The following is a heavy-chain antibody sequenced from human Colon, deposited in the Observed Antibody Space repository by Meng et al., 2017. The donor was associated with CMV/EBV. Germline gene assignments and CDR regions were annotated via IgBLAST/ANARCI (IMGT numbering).Heavy chain of an antibody. Sequence: WIRQPPGKGLEWVASISGSEGSIYYADSAKGRFTISRDNSKKTLYLEMSSLRVDDTAVYYCAKGGDTSIVTRWFDSWGQGTLVTVSS. D-gene: IGHD5-18*01. J-gene: IGHJ5*01. CDR3: AKGGDTSIVTRWFDS. CDR2: ISGSEGSI. V-gene: IGHV3-23*01.